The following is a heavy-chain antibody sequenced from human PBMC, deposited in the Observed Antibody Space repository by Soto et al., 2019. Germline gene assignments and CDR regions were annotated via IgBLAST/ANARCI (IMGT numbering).Heavy chain of an antibody. V-gene: IGHV4-59*01. CDR3: ARGADYYDSSGYSYGAFDI. CDR2: IYYSGST. D-gene: IGHD3-22*01. J-gene: IGHJ3*02. Sequence: SETLSLTCTVSGGSISSYYWSWIRQPPGKGLEWIGYIYYSGSTNYNPSLKSRVTISVDTSKNQFSLKLSSVTAADTAVYYCARGADYYDSSGYSYGAFDIWGQGTMVTVSS. CDR1: GGSISSYY.